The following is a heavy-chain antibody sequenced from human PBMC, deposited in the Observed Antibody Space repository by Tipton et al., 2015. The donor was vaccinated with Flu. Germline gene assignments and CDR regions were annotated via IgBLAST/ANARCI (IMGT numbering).Heavy chain of an antibody. D-gene: IGHD3-10*01. V-gene: IGHV4-4*07. CDR1: GGSMSSFY. J-gene: IGHJ4*02. Sequence: TLSLTCTVSGGSMSSFYWSWIRQPAGKGLEWIGRMYTSGTAKYHPSFKSRVTMSVDTSKSQFSLKLSSVTAADTAFYYCARGSGSGTYVILDYWGQGTLVSVSS. CDR3: ARGSGSGTYVILDY. CDR2: MYTSGTA.